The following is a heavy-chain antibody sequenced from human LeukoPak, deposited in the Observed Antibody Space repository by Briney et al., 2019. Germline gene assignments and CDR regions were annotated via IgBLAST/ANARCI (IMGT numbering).Heavy chain of an antibody. D-gene: IGHD1-1*01. Sequence: GGSLRLSCAASGFTFSSYEMNWVRQAPGKGLEWVSYISSSGSTIYYADSVKGRFTISRDNAKNSLYLQMNSLRAEDTAVYYCARQGTRRTQYFQHWGQGTLVTVSS. CDR1: GFTFSSYE. CDR3: ARQGTRRTQYFQH. CDR2: ISSSGSTI. V-gene: IGHV3-48*03. J-gene: IGHJ1*01.